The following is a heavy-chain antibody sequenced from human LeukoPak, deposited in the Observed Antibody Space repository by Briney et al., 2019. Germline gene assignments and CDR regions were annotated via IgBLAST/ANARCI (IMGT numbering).Heavy chain of an antibody. J-gene: IGHJ4*02. CDR3: AKWGDYDILTGYYDSDY. D-gene: IGHD3-9*01. V-gene: IGHV3-23*01. CDR2: ISGSGGST. CDR1: GFTFSNYA. Sequence: PGGSLRLSCAASGFTFSNYAMSWGRQAPGKGLGWVSAISGSGGSTYYADSVKGRFTISRDNSKNTLYLQLNSLRAEDTAVYYCAKWGDYDILTGYYDSDYWGQGTLVTVSA.